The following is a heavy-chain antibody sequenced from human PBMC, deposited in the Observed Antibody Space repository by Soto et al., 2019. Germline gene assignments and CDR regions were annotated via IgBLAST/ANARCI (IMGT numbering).Heavy chain of an antibody. J-gene: IGHJ3*02. CDR2: ISYDGSNK. Sequence: GGSLRLSCAASGFTFSSYAMHWVRQAPGKGLEWVAVISYDGSNKYYADSVKGRFTISRDNSKNTLYLQMNSLRAEDTAVYYCAGCHGGNLNAFDIWGQGTMVTV. CDR3: AGCHGGNLNAFDI. V-gene: IGHV3-30-3*01. D-gene: IGHD2-15*01. CDR1: GFTFSSYA.